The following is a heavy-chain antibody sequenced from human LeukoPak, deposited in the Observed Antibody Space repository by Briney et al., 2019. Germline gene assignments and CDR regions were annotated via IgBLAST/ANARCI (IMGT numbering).Heavy chain of an antibody. CDR2: INSDGSST. CDR3: ARDSPSAYSSGWYGFDY. CDR1: GFTFSSYW. D-gene: IGHD6-19*01. J-gene: IGHJ4*02. Sequence: GGSLRLSCAASGFTFSSYWMHWVRQAPGKGLVWVSRINSDGSSTSYADSVKGRFTISRDNAKNTLYLQMKSLRAEDTAVYYCARDSPSAYSSGWYGFDYWGQGTLVTVSS. V-gene: IGHV3-74*01.